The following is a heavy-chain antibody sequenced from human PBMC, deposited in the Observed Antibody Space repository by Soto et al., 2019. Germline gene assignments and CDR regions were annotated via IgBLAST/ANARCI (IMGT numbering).Heavy chain of an antibody. CDR1: GGTFSSYA. Sequence: GASVKVSCKASGGTFSSYAISWVRQAPGQGLEWMGGIIPIFGTASYAQKFQGRVTITADESTSTAYMELSSLRSEDTAVYYCARSMIPPIRAFDIWGQGTMVTVSS. V-gene: IGHV1-69*13. D-gene: IGHD3-22*01. CDR2: IIPIFGTA. J-gene: IGHJ3*02. CDR3: ARSMIPPIRAFDI.